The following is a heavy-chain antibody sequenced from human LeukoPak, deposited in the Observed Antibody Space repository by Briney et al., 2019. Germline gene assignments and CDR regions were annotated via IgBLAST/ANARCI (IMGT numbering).Heavy chain of an antibody. CDR1: GGSISSSSYY. Sequence: SETLSLTCTVSGGSISSSSYYWGWIRQPPGKGLEWIGSIYYSGSTYYNPSLKSRVTISVDTSKNQFSLKLSSVTAADTAVYCCARETYYYDSSGYHTESFDIWGQGTIVTVSS. J-gene: IGHJ3*02. D-gene: IGHD3-22*01. CDR3: ARETYYYDSSGYHTESFDI. V-gene: IGHV4-39*07. CDR2: IYYSGST.